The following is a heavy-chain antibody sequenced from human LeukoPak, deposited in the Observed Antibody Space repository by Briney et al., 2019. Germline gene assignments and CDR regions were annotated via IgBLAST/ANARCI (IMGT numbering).Heavy chain of an antibody. V-gene: IGHV3-9*01. CDR1: GFTFDDYA. CDR3: AKDPAVSWLTDGATFDY. Sequence: GGSLRLSCAASGFTFDDYAMHWVRQAPGKGLEWVSGISWNSGSIGYADSVKGRFTISRDNAKNSLYLQMNSLRAEDTALYYCAKDPAVSWLTDGATFDYWGQGTLVTVSS. CDR2: ISWNSGSI. J-gene: IGHJ4*02. D-gene: IGHD3-22*01.